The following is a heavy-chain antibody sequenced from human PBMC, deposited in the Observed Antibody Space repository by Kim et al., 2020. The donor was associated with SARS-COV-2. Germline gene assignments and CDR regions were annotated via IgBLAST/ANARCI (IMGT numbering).Heavy chain of an antibody. V-gene: IGHV4-39*07. CDR2: ST. D-gene: IGHD3-16*01. Sequence: STYYTPALKSRVTISVDTSKNQFSLKLSSVTAADTAVYYCARAEGGYFQHWGQGTLVTVSS. J-gene: IGHJ1*01. CDR3: ARAEGGYFQH.